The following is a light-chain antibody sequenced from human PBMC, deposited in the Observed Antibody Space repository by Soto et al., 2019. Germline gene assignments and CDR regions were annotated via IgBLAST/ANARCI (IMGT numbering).Light chain of an antibody. V-gene: IGKV3-15*01. CDR2: GAS. J-gene: IGKJ4*01. CDR3: QQYKTWPPLT. CDR1: QSVSSN. Sequence: EIVMTQSPATLSVSPGEGATLSCRASQSVSSNLAWYQQKPGQAPRLLIYGASTRATGIPARFSGSGSGTELTLTISSLQSEDFAVYYCQQYKTWPPLTFGGGTKVDIK.